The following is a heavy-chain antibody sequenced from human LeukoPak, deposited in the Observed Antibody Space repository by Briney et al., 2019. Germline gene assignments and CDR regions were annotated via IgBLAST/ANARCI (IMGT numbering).Heavy chain of an antibody. Sequence: SSETLSLTCTVSGGSISSSSYYWGWIRRPPGKGLEWIGSIYYSGSTYYNPSLKSRVTISVDTSKNQFSLKLSSVTAADTAVYYCASVYYYDSSGYWYFDYWGQGTLVTVSS. V-gene: IGHV4-39*07. CDR1: GGSISSSSYY. D-gene: IGHD3-22*01. J-gene: IGHJ4*02. CDR3: ASVYYYDSSGYWYFDY. CDR2: IYYSGST.